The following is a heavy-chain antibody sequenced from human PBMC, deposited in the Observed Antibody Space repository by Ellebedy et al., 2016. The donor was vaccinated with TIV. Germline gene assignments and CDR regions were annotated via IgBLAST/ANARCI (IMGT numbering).Heavy chain of an antibody. CDR2: IKTDGSET. CDR1: GFSFSNFW. J-gene: IGHJ4*02. D-gene: IGHD5-18*01. V-gene: IGHV3-7*03. CDR3: AKDRDGYGYVGDYFDY. Sequence: GESLKISCAAWGFSFSNFWMSWVRQAPGKGLEWVAHIKTDGSETYYVDSVKGRFTISRDNSKNTLYLQMNSLRAEDTAVYYCAKDRDGYGYVGDYFDYWGQGTLVTVSS.